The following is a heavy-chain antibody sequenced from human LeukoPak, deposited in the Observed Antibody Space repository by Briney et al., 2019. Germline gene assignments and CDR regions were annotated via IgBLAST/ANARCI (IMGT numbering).Heavy chain of an antibody. CDR3: ARVFDAEPNLEWHLGAFDI. J-gene: IGHJ3*02. CDR1: GYTFTSYG. Sequence: GASVKVSCKASGYTFTSYGISWVRQAPGQGLEWMGWISAYNGNTNYAQKLQGRVTMTTDTSTSTAYMELRSLRSDDTAVYYCARVFDAEPNLEWHLGAFDIWGQGTMVTVSS. V-gene: IGHV1-18*01. D-gene: IGHD3-3*01. CDR2: ISAYNGNT.